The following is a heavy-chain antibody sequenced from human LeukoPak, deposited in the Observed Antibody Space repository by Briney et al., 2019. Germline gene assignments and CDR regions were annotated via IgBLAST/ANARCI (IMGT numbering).Heavy chain of an antibody. CDR1: GFTFSSYW. CDR3: ATAGQWRFDS. Sequence: RGSLILSCAASGFTFSSYWMHWVRQAPGKGLVWVSRLSPDGRTTDYSDSVRGRFTISRDNARDTLYLQMNSLRADDTAVYYCATAGQWRFDSWGLGTLVTVSS. J-gene: IGHJ4*02. D-gene: IGHD6-19*01. V-gene: IGHV3-74*01. CDR2: LSPDGRTT.